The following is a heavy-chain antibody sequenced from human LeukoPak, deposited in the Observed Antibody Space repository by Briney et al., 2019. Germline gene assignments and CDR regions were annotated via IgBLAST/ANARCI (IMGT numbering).Heavy chain of an antibody. Sequence: SETLSLTCAVYGGSFSGYYWSWIRQPPGKGLEWIGEINHSGSTNYNPSLKSRVTISVDTSKNQFSLKRSSVTAADTAVYYCARGLGYYGSGRWDYWGQGTLVTVSS. CDR1: GGSFSGYY. CDR2: INHSGST. J-gene: IGHJ4*02. V-gene: IGHV4-34*01. D-gene: IGHD3-10*01. CDR3: ARGLGYYGSGRWDY.